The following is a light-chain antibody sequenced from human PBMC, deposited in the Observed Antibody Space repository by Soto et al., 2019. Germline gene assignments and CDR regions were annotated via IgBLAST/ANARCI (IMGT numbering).Light chain of an antibody. V-gene: IGKV1-17*01. CDR2: AAS. CDR1: QGIRND. CDR3: LQHNSYPRT. Sequence: DIQMTQSPSSLSASVGDRVTITCRASQGIRNDLAWHQQRPGKAPKRLIYAASSLQSGVPSRFSGSGSGTEFTLTISSLQPEDFATYYCLQHNSYPRTFGQGTKVEIK. J-gene: IGKJ1*01.